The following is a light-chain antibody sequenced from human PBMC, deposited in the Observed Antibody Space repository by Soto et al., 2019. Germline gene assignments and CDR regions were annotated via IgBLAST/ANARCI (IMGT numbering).Light chain of an antibody. V-gene: IGKV3-11*01. CDR1: QSLGTS. CDR3: QQRASWPLT. Sequence: PLSCWASQSLGTSLAWYQHRPGQAPRLLLYRASNRAAGIPARFSGSGYGTGFTLTISSLEPEDFGTYYCQQRASWPLTFGGGTKVEI. J-gene: IGKJ4*01. CDR2: RAS.